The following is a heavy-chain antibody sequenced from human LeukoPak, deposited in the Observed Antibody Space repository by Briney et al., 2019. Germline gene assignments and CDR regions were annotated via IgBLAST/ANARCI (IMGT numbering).Heavy chain of an antibody. CDR3: ASSEAPITPPPYGMGV. D-gene: IGHD5-12*01. V-gene: IGHV4-31*03. CDR2: TYSSGGT. CDR1: GDSISSGGYC. Sequence: SQTLSLTCTVSGDSISSGGYCWNWFRQHPGKGLEWIGYTYSSGGTFYNPSLKSRVTISVDTSKNQFSLKLGSVTAADTALYYCASSEAPITPPPYGMGVWGQGTKVTVSS. J-gene: IGHJ6*02.